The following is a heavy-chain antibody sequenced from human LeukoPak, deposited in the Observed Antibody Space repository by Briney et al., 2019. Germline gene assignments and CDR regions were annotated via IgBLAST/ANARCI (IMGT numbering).Heavy chain of an antibody. CDR1: GGTFSSYA. Sequence: SVKVSCKASGGTFSSYAISWVRQAPGQGLEWMGGIIPIFGTANYAQKFQGRVTITADESTSTVYMELSSLRSEDTAVYYCARVSTPGSQLLPWTYYYYCMDVWGKGTTVTVSS. J-gene: IGHJ6*04. V-gene: IGHV1-69*13. CDR2: IIPIFGTA. D-gene: IGHD2-2*01. CDR3: ARVSTPGSQLLPWTYYYYCMDV.